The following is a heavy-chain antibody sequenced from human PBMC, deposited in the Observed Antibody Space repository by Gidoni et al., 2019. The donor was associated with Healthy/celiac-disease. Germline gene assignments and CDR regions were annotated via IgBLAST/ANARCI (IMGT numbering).Heavy chain of an antibody. V-gene: IGHV3-33*01. CDR2: IWYDGSNK. CDR3: ARGAYGMDV. CDR1: GFTFSSYG. Sequence: QVQLVESGGGVVQPGRSLRLFCAASGFTFSSYGMHWVRQAPGKGLEWVAVIWYDGSNKYYADSVKGRFTISRDNSKNTLYLQMNSLRAEDTAVYYCARGAYGMDVWGQGTTVTVSS. D-gene: IGHD1-26*01. J-gene: IGHJ6*02.